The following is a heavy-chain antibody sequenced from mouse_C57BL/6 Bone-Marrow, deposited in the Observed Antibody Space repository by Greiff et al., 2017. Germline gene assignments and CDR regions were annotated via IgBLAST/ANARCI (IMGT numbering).Heavy chain of an antibody. D-gene: IGHD2-4*01. V-gene: IGHV5-12*01. CDR1: GFTFSDYY. CDR3: ARNYDYVRAMDY. J-gene: IGHJ4*01. Sequence: EVQLVESGGGLVQPGGSLKLSCAASGFTFSDYYMYWVRQTPEKRLEWVAYIRNGGGSTYYPDTVKGRFTISRDNAKNTLYLQMSRLKSEDTAMYYCARNYDYVRAMDYWGQGTSVTVAS. CDR2: IRNGGGST.